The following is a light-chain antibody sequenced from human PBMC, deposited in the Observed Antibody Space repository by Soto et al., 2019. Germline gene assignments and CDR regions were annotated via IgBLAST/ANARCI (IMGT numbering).Light chain of an antibody. CDR1: QSVSTY. V-gene: IGKV3-11*01. CDR3: QQRYNWPPLT. CDR2: DAF. Sequence: EIVLTQSPATLSLSPGEGATLSCRASQSVSTYLAWYQQKPGQAPRLLIYDAFKRATGVPARFSGSGSGTDFTLTIRSLEPEDFAVYYCQQRYNWPPLTFGGGTKVEI. J-gene: IGKJ4*01.